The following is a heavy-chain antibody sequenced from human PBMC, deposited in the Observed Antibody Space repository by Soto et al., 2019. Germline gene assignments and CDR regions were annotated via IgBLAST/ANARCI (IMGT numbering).Heavy chain of an antibody. CDR1: GGTFSSYA. D-gene: IGHD4-17*01. V-gene: IGHV1-69*01. J-gene: IGHJ3*02. Sequence: KVSCKASGGTFSSYAISWVRQAPGQGLEWMGGIIPIFGTANYAQKFQGRVTITADESTSTAYMELSSLRSEDTAVYYCAREGYGGNSGGGAFDIWGQGTMVTVSS. CDR2: IIPIFGTA. CDR3: AREGYGGNSGGGAFDI.